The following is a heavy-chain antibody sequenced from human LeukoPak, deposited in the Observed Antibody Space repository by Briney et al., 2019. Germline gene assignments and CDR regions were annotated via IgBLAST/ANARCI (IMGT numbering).Heavy chain of an antibody. CDR2: IYYSGST. Sequence: SETLSLTCTVSGGSISSSSYYLGWIRQPPGKGLEWIGSIYYSGSTYYNPSLKSRVTISVDTSKNQFSLKLSSVTAADTAVYYCARPGLPCQNNWFDPWGQGTLVTVSS. J-gene: IGHJ5*02. CDR3: ARPGLPCQNNWFDP. CDR1: GGSISSSSYY. D-gene: IGHD5-18*01. V-gene: IGHV4-39*01.